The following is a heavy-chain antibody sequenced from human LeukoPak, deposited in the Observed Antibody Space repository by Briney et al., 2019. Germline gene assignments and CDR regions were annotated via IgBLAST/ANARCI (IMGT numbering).Heavy chain of an antibody. V-gene: IGHV4-59*01. D-gene: IGHD7-27*01. CDR1: GGSISSYY. J-gene: IGHJ5*02. CDR3: ARDGSPERANWGWWNWFDP. CDR2: FYYSGSP. Sequence: KPSETLSLTCTVSGGSISSYYWSWIRQPPGKGLEWIGYFYYSGSPNYNPSLKSRVTISLDMSKNQFSLKLSSVTTADTAVYYCARDGSPERANWGWWNWFDPWGQGTLVTVSS.